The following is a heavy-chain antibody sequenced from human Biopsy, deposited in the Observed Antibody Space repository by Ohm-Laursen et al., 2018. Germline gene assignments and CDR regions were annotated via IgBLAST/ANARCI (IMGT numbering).Heavy chain of an antibody. Sequence: SLRLSCSVSGFTFSSYGMHWVRQAPGKGLEWVSLISNDGDIKYSADSMEGRFTISRDNSRNTLFLQMNSLKAEDTAVYDCAKDRFPYTSGYSSVFEYWGLGTLVTVSS. CDR2: ISNDGDIK. V-gene: IGHV3-30*18. CDR1: GFTFSSYG. CDR3: AKDRFPYTSGYSSVFEY. D-gene: IGHD3-22*01. J-gene: IGHJ4*02.